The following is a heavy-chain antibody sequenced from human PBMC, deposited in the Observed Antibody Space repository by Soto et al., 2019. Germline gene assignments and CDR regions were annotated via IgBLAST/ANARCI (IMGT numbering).Heavy chain of an antibody. D-gene: IGHD2-15*01. Sequence: GGSLRLSCAASGFTFSSYSMNWVRQAPGKGLEWVSSISSSSSYIYYADSVKGRFTISRDNAKNSLYLQMNSLRAEDTAVYYCARDPNLVVAAIYFDYWGQGTLVTVSS. V-gene: IGHV3-21*01. CDR2: ISSSSSYI. CDR3: ARDPNLVVAAIYFDY. J-gene: IGHJ4*02. CDR1: GFTFSSYS.